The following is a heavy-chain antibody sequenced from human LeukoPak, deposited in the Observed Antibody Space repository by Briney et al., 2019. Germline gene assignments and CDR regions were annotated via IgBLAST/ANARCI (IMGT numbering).Heavy chain of an antibody. Sequence: ASVKVSCKASGYTFTTYGISWVRQAPGQGLEWMGWISTYNGDTKYAQKLQGRVTMTADTSTTTAYMELRSLRSDDTAMYYCAREGEWGSSFDYWGQGTLVTVSS. CDR3: AREGEWGSSFDY. CDR1: GYTFTTYG. J-gene: IGHJ4*02. CDR2: ISTYNGDT. D-gene: IGHD3-16*01. V-gene: IGHV1-18*01.